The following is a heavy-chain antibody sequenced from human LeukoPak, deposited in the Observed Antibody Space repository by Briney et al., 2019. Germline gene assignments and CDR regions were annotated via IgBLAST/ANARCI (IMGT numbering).Heavy chain of an antibody. V-gene: IGHV4-39*01. J-gene: IGHJ4*02. CDR2: ISYSGST. CDR1: GGSISSSSYY. CDR3: ARLLTD. Sequence: SETLSLTCTVSGGSISSSSYYWGWIRQPPGKGLEWIGSISYSGSTYHNPSLKRRVTISADTSKNQFSLRLSSVTAADTAIYYCARLLTDWGQGTLVTVSS. D-gene: IGHD3-9*01.